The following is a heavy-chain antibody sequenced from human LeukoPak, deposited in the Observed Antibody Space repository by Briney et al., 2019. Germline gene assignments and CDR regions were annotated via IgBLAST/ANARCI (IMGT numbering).Heavy chain of an antibody. CDR3: ARVSSGWSDYFDY. V-gene: IGHV1-24*01. Sequence: ASVKVSCKVSGYTLTELSMHWVRQAPGKGLEWMGGFDPEDGETIYAQKFQGRVTMTRDTSTSTVYMELSSLRSEDTAVYYCARVSSGWSDYFDYWGQGTLVTVSS. CDR2: FDPEDGET. CDR1: GYTLTELS. J-gene: IGHJ4*02. D-gene: IGHD6-19*01.